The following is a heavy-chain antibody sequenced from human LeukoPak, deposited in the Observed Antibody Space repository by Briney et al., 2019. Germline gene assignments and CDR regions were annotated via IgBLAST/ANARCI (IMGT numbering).Heavy chain of an antibody. CDR3: ARNGYYSVDY. CDR1: GGSITNNW. CDR2: IYHSGST. V-gene: IGHV4-4*02. D-gene: IGHD4-17*01. J-gene: IGHJ4*02. Sequence: PSETLSLTCVVSGGSITNNWWSWVRQPPGKGLEWIGEIYHSGSTTYNPSLKSRVTISIDTSKTQFSLKLSSVTAADTAVYYCARNGYYSVDYWAREPWSPSPQ.